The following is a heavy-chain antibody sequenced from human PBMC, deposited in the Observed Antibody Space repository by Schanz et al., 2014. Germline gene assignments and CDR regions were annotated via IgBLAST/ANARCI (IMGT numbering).Heavy chain of an antibody. V-gene: IGHV3-11*05. CDR2: ISGSDNYI. J-gene: IGHJ4*02. CDR3: AREKRRTEVVLDH. Sequence: QVQLVESGGGLVKPGGSLRLSCAASGFTFNDYYMNWIRQAPGKGLEWVSYISGSDNYINYADSVKGRFTISRDNSRNTLFLQMNSLRAEDTAVYYCAREKRRTEVVLDHWGQGTLVTVS. CDR1: GFTFNDYY.